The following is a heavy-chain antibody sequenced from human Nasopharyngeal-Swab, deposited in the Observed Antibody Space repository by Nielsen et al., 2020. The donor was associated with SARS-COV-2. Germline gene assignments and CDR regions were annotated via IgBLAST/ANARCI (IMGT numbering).Heavy chain of an antibody. CDR1: GFTFDDYA. V-gene: IGHV3-9*01. CDR2: ISWNSGSI. CDR3: ATGGSSGWYYYYYGMDV. D-gene: IGHD6-19*01. J-gene: IGHJ6*02. Sequence: GGSLRLSCAASGFTFDDYAMHWVRQAPGKGLEWVSGISWNSGSIGYADSVKGRFTTSRDNAKNSLYLQMNSLRAEDTALYYCATGGSSGWYYYYYGMDVWGQGTTVTVSS.